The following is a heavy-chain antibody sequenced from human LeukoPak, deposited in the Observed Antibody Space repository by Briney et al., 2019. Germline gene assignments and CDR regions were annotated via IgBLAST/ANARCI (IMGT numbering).Heavy chain of an antibody. CDR3: ASLAKPTDH. V-gene: IGHV3-74*01. CDR2: INSDGSVT. J-gene: IGHJ4*02. Sequence: PGGSLRLSCAASGFTFTTYWMHWVRQGPGKGLEWVSRINSDGSVTDYADSVKGRFTISRDNVKNTVYLQMNSLRVEDTAVYYCASLAKPTDHWGQGTLVTVSS. D-gene: IGHD1-14*01. CDR1: GFTFTTYW.